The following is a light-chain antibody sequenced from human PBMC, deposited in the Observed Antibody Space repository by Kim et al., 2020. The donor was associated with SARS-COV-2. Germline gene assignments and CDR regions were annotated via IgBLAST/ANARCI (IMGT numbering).Light chain of an antibody. CDR1: SSNIASNY. Sequence: GQRVTISVSGSSSNIASNYEYWYQPLPGPAPPLLIYSNNQRPSGVPARFSGSKSGTSASLAISGLRSEDEADYYCAAWDDSLSGVVFGGGTQLTVL. CDR2: SNN. V-gene: IGLV1-47*02. J-gene: IGLJ2*01. CDR3: AAWDDSLSGVV.